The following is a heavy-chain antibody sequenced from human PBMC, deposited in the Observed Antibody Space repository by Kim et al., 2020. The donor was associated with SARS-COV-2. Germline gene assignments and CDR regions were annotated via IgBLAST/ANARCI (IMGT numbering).Heavy chain of an antibody. CDR2: A. Sequence: ANHAQKFQGRVTITADESTSTAYMELSSLRSEDTAVYYCARGGGGNYFDYWGQGTLVTVSS. V-gene: IGHV1-69*01. J-gene: IGHJ4*02. CDR3: ARGGGGNYFDY.